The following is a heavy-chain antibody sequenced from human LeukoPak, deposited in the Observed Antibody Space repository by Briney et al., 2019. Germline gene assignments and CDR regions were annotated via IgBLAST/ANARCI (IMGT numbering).Heavy chain of an antibody. CDR3: ARGGVAGFKQYYFDY. J-gene: IGHJ4*02. CDR2: IYYSGST. CDR1: GGSISSYY. D-gene: IGHD6-19*01. Sequence: KPSETLSLTCTVSGGSISSYYWSWIRQPPGKGLEWIGYIYYSGSTNYNPSLKSRVTISVDTSKNQFSLKLSSVTAADTAVYYCARGGVAGFKQYYFDYWGQGTLVTVSS. V-gene: IGHV4-59*01.